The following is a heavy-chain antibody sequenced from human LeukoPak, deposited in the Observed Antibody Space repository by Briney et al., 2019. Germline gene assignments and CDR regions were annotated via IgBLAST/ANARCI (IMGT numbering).Heavy chain of an antibody. Sequence: QAGGSLRLSCAASGFTFADYAMSWVRQAPGKGLEWVSAISGSGGSTHYADSVKGRFTISRDNSKNTLYLQMNSLRAEDTAVYYCAKDGIAAAGLPVGYMDVWGKGTTVTVSS. D-gene: IGHD6-13*01. CDR3: AKDGIAAAGLPVGYMDV. J-gene: IGHJ6*03. V-gene: IGHV3-23*01. CDR2: ISGSGGST. CDR1: GFTFADYA.